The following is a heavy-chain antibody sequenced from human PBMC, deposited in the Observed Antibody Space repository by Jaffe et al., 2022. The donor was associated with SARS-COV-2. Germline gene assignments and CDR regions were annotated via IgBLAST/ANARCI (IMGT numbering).Heavy chain of an antibody. CDR1: GASISSGVHY. CDR3: ARHTRDSGDFY. Sequence: QLQLQESGPGLVKPSETLSLTCTVSGASISSGVHYWDWIRQPPGKGLEWIATIHYTGPTYYNPSLTSRVTISVDTSKSQFSLRLSSVTAADTAIYYCARHTRDSGDFYWGQGTLLTVSS. D-gene: IGHD1-26*01. J-gene: IGHJ4*02. V-gene: IGHV4-39*01. CDR2: IHYTGPT.